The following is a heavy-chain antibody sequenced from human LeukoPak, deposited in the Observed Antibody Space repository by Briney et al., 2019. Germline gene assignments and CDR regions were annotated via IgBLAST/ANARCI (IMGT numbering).Heavy chain of an antibody. CDR3: AKDFGVAYHYDKDV. J-gene: IGHJ6*02. CDR1: GFTFSSYA. CDR2: ISGSGGST. V-gene: IGHV3-23*01. Sequence: GGSLRLSCAASGFTFSSYAMRWLRQAPGKVLEWVSAISGSGGSTYYADSVKGRFTISRHNSKYPLHLQMNSLRDEDTAVYYRAKDFGVAYHYDKDVWGQGTTVNVS. D-gene: IGHD3-3*01.